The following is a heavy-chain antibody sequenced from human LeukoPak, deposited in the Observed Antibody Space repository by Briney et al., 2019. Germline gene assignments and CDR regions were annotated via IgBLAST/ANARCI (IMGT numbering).Heavy chain of an antibody. V-gene: IGHV4-59*01. CDR3: ARYVTMVRGVNDAFDI. J-gene: IGHJ3*02. D-gene: IGHD3-10*01. CDR1: GGSISSYY. Sequence: SGPTLVKPSETLSLTCTVSGGSISSYYWSWIRQPPGKGLEWIGYIYYSGSTNYNPSLKSRVTILVDTSKNQFSLKLSSVTAADTAVYYCARYVTMVRGVNDAFDIWGQGTMVTVSS. CDR2: IYYSGST.